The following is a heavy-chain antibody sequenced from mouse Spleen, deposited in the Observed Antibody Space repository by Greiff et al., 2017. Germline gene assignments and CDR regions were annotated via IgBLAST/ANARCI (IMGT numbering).Heavy chain of an antibody. D-gene: IGHD1-1*01. CDR1: GFTFSSYA. V-gene: IGHV5-9-1*01. CDR3: ARQGNGSSEAWFAY. CDR2: ISSGGSYT. J-gene: IGHJ3*01. Sequence: EVMLVESGGGLVKPGGSLKLSCAASGFTFSSYAMSWVRQTPEKRLEWVATISSGGSYTYYPDSVKGRFTISRDNAKNTLYLQMSSLRSEDTAMYYCARQGNGSSEAWFAYWGQGTLVTVSA.